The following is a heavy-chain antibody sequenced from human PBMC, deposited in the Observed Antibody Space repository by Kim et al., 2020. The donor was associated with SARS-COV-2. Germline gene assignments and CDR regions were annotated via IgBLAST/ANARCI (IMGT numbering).Heavy chain of an antibody. J-gene: IGHJ6*02. CDR3: VKDRDYDILTGDSLVVVGSGMDV. Sequence: GGSLRLSCSASGFTFSSYAMHWVRQAPGKGLEYVSAISSNGGSTYYADSVKGRFTISRDNSKNTLYLQMSSLRAEDTAVYYCVKDRDYDILTGDSLVVVGSGMDVWGQGTTVTVSS. V-gene: IGHV3-64D*09. CDR2: ISSNGGST. CDR1: GFTFSSYA. D-gene: IGHD3-9*01.